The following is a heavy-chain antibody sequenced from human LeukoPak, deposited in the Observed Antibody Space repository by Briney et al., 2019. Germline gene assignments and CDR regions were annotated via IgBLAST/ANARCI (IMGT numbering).Heavy chain of an antibody. Sequence: SETLSLTCAVSGGSIYSYNWWSWVRQPPGKGLEWIGEIYHSGSTNYNPSLKSRVTIAVDTSKNQFSLKLSSVTAADTAVYYCARVGDGGYANPLLDYWGQGTLVTVSS. CDR1: GGSIYSYNW. J-gene: IGHJ4*02. D-gene: IGHD4-17*01. V-gene: IGHV4-4*02. CDR3: ARVGDGGYANPLLDY. CDR2: IYHSGST.